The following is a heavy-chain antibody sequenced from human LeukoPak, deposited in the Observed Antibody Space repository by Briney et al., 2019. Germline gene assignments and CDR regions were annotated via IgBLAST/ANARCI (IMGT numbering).Heavy chain of an antibody. D-gene: IGHD3-10*01. J-gene: IGHJ5*02. V-gene: IGHV1-46*01. CDR2: INPSGGST. CDR1: GYTFTSYY. Sequence: ASVKVSCKASGYTFTSYYMHWVRQAPGQGLEWMGIINPSGGSTSYAQKFQGRVTMTRDTSTSTVYMELSSLRSEDTAVYYCAKGNFGSGSYYNDGFDPWGQGTLVTVSS. CDR3: AKGNFGSGSYYNDGFDP.